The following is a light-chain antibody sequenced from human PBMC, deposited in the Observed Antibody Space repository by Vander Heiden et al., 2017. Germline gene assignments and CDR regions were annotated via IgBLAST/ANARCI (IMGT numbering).Light chain of an antibody. V-gene: IGKV3-15*01. CDR2: GAY. CDR3: QQYNHWTPYT. Sequence: EIVMTQPPATLSVSPGERATLSCRASQSVSSSLAWDQHKPGQAHRLLIYGAYTRATGIPARVSGSGCGTEFTLTISSLQSEDFAVDDCQQYNHWTPYTFGQGTKLEIK. CDR1: QSVSSS. J-gene: IGKJ2*01.